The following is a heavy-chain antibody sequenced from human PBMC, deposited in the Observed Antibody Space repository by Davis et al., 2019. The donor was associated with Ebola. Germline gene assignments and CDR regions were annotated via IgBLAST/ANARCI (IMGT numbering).Heavy chain of an antibody. CDR3: ARGFVGSSFYYGMDV. D-gene: IGHD6-6*01. CDR2: IRSSSSYI. CDR1: GFTFSSYS. V-gene: IGHV3-21*01. Sequence: GESLKISCAASGFTFSSYSMNWVRQAPGKGLEWVSSIRSSSSYIYYADSVKGRFTISRDNAKNSLYLQMNSLRAEDTAVYYCARGFVGSSFYYGMDVWGQGTTVTVSS. J-gene: IGHJ6*02.